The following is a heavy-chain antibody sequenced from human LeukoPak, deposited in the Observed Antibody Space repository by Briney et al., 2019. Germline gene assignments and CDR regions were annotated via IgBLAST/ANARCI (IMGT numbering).Heavy chain of an antibody. CDR2: IWYDGSNK. CDR1: GFTVSSNY. D-gene: IGHD6-13*01. V-gene: IGHV3-33*08. Sequence: GGSLRLPCAASGFTVSSNYMSWVRQAPGKGLEWVAVIWYDGSNKYYADSVKGRFTISRDNSKNTLYLQMNSLRAEDTAVYYCAREASFFSSSPWYYFDYWGQGTLVTVSS. J-gene: IGHJ4*02. CDR3: AREASFFSSSPWYYFDY.